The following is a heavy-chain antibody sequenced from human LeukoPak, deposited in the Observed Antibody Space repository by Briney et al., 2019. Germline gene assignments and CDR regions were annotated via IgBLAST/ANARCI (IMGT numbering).Heavy chain of an antibody. Sequence: PSETPSLTSAVHEGSSSGYSCKWIRPRPGKGLEWIGEINHSGSTNYNPSLKSRVTISVDTSKNQFSLKLSSVTAAETAVYYCARRVAAARGVSLPIDYWGQGTLVTVSS. J-gene: IGHJ4*02. CDR2: INHSGST. V-gene: IGHV4-34*01. D-gene: IGHD6-13*01. CDR1: EGSSSGYS. CDR3: ARRVAAARGVSLPIDY.